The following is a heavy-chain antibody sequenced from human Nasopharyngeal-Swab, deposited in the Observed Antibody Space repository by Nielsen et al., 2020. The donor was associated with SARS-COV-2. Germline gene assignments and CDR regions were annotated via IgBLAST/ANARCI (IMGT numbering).Heavy chain of an antibody. CDR3: ARGGLDSSSWYGYYFDY. J-gene: IGHJ4*02. V-gene: IGHV3-23*01. CDR1: GFTFSNFA. CDR2: ISGGSDST. D-gene: IGHD6-13*01. Sequence: GESLKISCAASGFTFSNFAMSWVRQAPGKGLEWVSVISGGSDSTYYTDSVKGRFTISRDNSKNTLYLQMNSLRAEDTAVYYCARGGLDSSSWYGYYFDYWGQGTLVTVSS.